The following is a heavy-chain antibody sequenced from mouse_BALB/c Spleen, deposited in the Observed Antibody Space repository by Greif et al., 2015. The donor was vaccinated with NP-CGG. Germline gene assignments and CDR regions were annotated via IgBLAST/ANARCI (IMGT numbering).Heavy chain of an antibody. D-gene: IGHD2-1*01. J-gene: IGHJ2*01. CDR3: ARRDGNYYFDY. CDR1: GYTFTSYW. V-gene: IGHV1-7*01. Sequence: VQLQQSGAELAKPGASVKMSCKASGYTFTSYWMHWVKQRPGQGLEWIGYINPSTGYTEYNQKFKDEATLTADKSSSTAYMQLSSLTSEDSAVYYCARRDGNYYFDYWGQGTTLTVSS. CDR2: INPSTGYT.